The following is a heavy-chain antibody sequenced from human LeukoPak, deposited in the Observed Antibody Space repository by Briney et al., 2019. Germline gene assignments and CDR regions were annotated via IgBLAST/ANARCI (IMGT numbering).Heavy chain of an antibody. J-gene: IGHJ4*02. CDR1: GFTFSSYA. CDR3: ARDYCTNGVCYRVYFDY. CDR2: ISYDGSNK. V-gene: IGHV3-30-3*01. D-gene: IGHD2-8*01. Sequence: PGGSLRLSCAASGFTFSSYAMHWVRQAPGKGLEWVAVISYDGSNKYYADSVKGRFTISRDNSKNSLYLQMNSLRAEDTAVYYCARDYCTNGVCYRVYFDYWGQGTLVTVSS.